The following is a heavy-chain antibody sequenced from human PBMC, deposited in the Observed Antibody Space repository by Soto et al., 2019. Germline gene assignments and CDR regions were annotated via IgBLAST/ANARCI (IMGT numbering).Heavy chain of an antibody. Sequence: EVQLLESGGGLVQPGESLRLSCAVSGCIFRNYYMSWVRQAPGKGPEWVSGIDESGARTYYADSMEGRVTISRDNSKDTLYLQMNSLWGDDAAVYYCAMVTQNASPRRAHWGQGTLVTVSS. J-gene: IGHJ4*02. D-gene: IGHD2-21*02. V-gene: IGHV3-23*01. CDR1: GCIFRNYY. CDR2: IDESGART. CDR3: AMVTQNASPRRAH.